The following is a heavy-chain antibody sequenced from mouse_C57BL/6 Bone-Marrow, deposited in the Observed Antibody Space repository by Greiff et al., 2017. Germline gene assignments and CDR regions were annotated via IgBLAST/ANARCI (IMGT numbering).Heavy chain of an antibody. CDR1: GYTFPSYW. Sequence: QVQLQQPGAELVMPGASVKLSCKASGYTFPSYWLHWVKQRPGQGLEWIGEIDPSDSYPNYNQKFKGKSTLTVDKSSSPAYMQLSSLTSEDSAVYYWARFGSFYFDYWGQGTTLTVSS. D-gene: IGHD1-1*02. J-gene: IGHJ2*01. V-gene: IGHV1-69*01. CDR2: IDPSDSYP. CDR3: ARFGSFYFDY.